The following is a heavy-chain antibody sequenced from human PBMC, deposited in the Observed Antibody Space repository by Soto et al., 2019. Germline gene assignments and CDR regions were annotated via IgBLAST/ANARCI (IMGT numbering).Heavy chain of an antibody. CDR3: ARQGGYCSGGSCSGAFDI. CDR1: GGTFSSYA. D-gene: IGHD2-15*01. CDR2: IIPIFGTA. V-gene: IGHV1-69*13. J-gene: IGHJ3*02. Sequence: SVKVSCKASGGTFSSYAISWVRQAPGQGLEWMGGIIPIFGTANYAQKFQGRVTITADESTGTAYMELSSLRSEDTAVYYCARQGGYCSGGSCSGAFDIWGQGTMVTVSS.